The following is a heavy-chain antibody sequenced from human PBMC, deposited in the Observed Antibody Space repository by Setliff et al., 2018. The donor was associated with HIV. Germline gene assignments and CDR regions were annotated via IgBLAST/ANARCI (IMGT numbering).Heavy chain of an antibody. CDR3: ARHVMVRGEPNYFDT. Sequence: PGGSLRLSCAASGFTFNNYWMNWVRQAPGKGLVWVSNINDDGSPYYNPSLRRRVTTSVDTSKNQFSLKVTSVTAGDTGVYYCARHVMVRGEPNYFDTWGHGTLVTVSS. D-gene: IGHD3-10*01. J-gene: IGHJ4*01. V-gene: IGHV3-74*01. CDR2: INDDGSPY. CDR1: GFTFNNYW.